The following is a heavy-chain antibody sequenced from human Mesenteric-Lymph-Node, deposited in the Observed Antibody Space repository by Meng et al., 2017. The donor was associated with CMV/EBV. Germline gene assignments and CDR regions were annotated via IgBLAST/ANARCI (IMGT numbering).Heavy chain of an antibody. CDR1: GGSVRVGASS. CDR2: IYHSGSA. J-gene: IGHJ4*02. V-gene: IGHV4-30-2*01. Sequence: CPVSGGSVRVGASSWSRVRQPPGKGLDWIAYIYHSGSANYTPSLKSRVTISVDRSKNQFSLKLSSVTAADTAVYYCAGSGYSYEFDYWGRGTLVTVSS. CDR3: AGSGYSYEFDY. D-gene: IGHD5-18*01.